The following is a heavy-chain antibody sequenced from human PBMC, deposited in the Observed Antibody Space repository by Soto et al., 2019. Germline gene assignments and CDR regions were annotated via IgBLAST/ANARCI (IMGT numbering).Heavy chain of an antibody. V-gene: IGHV4-30-4*01. Sequence: PSETRSLTCTVSGGSISSGDYYWSWIRQPPGKGLEWIGYIYYSGSTYYNPSLKSRVTISVDTSKNQFSLKLSSVTAADTAVYYCARGLYSSSSMFDPWGQGTLVTVSS. CDR3: ARGLYSSSSMFDP. J-gene: IGHJ5*02. D-gene: IGHD6-6*01. CDR1: GGSISSGDYY. CDR2: IYYSGST.